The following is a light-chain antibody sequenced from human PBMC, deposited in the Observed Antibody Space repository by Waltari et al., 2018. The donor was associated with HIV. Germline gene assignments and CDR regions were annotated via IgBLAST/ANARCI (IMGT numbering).Light chain of an antibody. CDR3: CSYAGNSDVV. CDR1: SSDIGGYNY. CDR2: DVN. J-gene: IGLJ2*01. V-gene: IGLV2-11*01. Sequence: QSALTQPHSVSGSPGQSVTISCTGTSSDIGGYNYASWYRQFPGQAPSVILHDVNKSPSAVPVRFSCSKSVNTASLTISGLQTDDEADYYCCSYAGNSDVVFGGGTTLTVL.